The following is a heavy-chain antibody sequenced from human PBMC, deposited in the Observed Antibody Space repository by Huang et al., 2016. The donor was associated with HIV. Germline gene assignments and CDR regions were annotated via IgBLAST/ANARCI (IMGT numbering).Heavy chain of an antibody. V-gene: IGHV5-51*01. J-gene: IGHJ3*02. D-gene: IGHD2-2*01. CDR3: ARQGVGDFVVEPTGLGAFDI. CDR1: GYTFNGYW. Sequence: EVQLVQSGAVVKKPGESLKISCQGSGYTFNGYWIGWVRQMPGKGLEWMGIIYPGDSDTTYSPAFQGQVTISADKSISTAYLQWSGLKASDTAMYYCARQGVGDFVVEPTGLGAFDIWGQGTMVTVSS. CDR2: IYPGDSDT.